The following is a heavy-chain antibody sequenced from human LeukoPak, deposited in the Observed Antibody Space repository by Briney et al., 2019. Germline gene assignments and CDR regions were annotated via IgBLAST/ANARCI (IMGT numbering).Heavy chain of an antibody. Sequence: PGGSLRLSFAASGFTFSSYWMNWAPQAPGKGLEWVASINHNGNVNYYVGSVKARSPLSRDNAKNSLYLQLSTLRAEATAVYFCARGGGLDVWGQGATVTVSS. V-gene: IGHV3-7*03. D-gene: IGHD3-16*01. J-gene: IGHJ6*02. CDR2: INHNGNVN. CDR3: ARGGGLDV. CDR1: GFTFSSYW.